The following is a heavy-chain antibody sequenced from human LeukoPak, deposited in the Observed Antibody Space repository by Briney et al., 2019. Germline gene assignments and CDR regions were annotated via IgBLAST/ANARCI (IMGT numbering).Heavy chain of an antibody. D-gene: IGHD3-10*01. CDR1: GFTFDDYG. J-gene: IGHJ4*02. CDR3: AREYYGSASYYNVGY. CDR2: INWNGGRT. V-gene: IGHV3-20*04. Sequence: GGSLRLSCAASGFTFDDYGMSWVRQAPGKGLEWVSGINWNGGRTGYADSVKGRFTISRDNAKKSLYVQMNSLRAEDTALYYCAREYYGSASYYNVGYWGQGTLVTVSS.